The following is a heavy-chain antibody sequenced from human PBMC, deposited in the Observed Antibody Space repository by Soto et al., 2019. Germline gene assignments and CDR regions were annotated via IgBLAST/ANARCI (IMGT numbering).Heavy chain of an antibody. CDR3: ARAIIAARIDP. J-gene: IGHJ5*02. V-gene: IGHV3-48*03. CDR2: ISSSGSTI. Sequence: EVQLVESGGGLVQPGGSLRLSCAASGFTFSSYEMNWVRQAPGKGLEWVSYISSSGSTIYYADSVKGRFTISRDNAKNSLYLQMNSPRAEDTAVYYCARAIIAARIDPWGQGTLVTVSS. D-gene: IGHD6-6*01. CDR1: GFTFSSYE.